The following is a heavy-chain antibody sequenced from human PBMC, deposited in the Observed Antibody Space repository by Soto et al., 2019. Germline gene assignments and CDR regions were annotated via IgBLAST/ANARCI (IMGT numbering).Heavy chain of an antibody. D-gene: IGHD3-22*01. CDR3: ACPRPMDDSSGEFDY. Sequence: SETLSLTCAVSGGSISSSNWWSWVRQPPGKGLEWIGEIYHSGSTNYNPSLKSRVTISVDKSKNQFSLKLSSVTAADTAVYYCACPRPMDDSSGEFDYWGQGTLVTVSS. CDR1: GGSISSSNW. CDR2: IYHSGST. V-gene: IGHV4-4*02. J-gene: IGHJ4*02.